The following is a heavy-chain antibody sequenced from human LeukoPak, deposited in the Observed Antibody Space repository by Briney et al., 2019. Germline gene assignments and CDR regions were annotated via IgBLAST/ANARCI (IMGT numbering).Heavy chain of an antibody. Sequence: SVKVSCEASGYTFTSYAISWVRQAPGQGLEWMGGIIPIFGTANYAQKFQGRVTITADESTSTAYMELSSLRSEDTAVYYCASTPKVVVAATGYYGMDVWGQGTTVTVSS. CDR1: GYTFTSYA. J-gene: IGHJ6*02. V-gene: IGHV1-69*13. CDR3: ASTPKVVVAATGYYGMDV. CDR2: IIPIFGTA. D-gene: IGHD2-15*01.